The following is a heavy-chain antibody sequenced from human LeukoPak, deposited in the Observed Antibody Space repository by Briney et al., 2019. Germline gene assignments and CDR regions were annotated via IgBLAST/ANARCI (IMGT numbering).Heavy chain of an antibody. Sequence: ASVKVSCKASGYTFTSYYMHWVRQAPGQGLEWMGIINPSGGSTSYAQKFQGRVTMTRVTSTSTVYMELSSLRSEDTAVYYCARERGVVVPAAISFARLTSNPLKPPETKNWFDPWGQGTLVTVSS. V-gene: IGHV1-46*01. J-gene: IGHJ5*02. CDR1: GYTFTSYY. D-gene: IGHD2-2*01. CDR2: INPSGGST. CDR3: ARERGVVVPAAISFARLTSNPLKPPETKNWFDP.